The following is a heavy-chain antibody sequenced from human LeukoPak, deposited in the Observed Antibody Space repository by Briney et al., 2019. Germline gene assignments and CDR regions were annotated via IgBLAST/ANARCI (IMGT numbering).Heavy chain of an antibody. Sequence: GESLRISCQGFGYTFTTSWMGWVRQLPGKGLEWMAIIYAGNSDTKYSPSFQGQVSTSTDRSISTAYLQWSSLQASDTAIYFCAILNHPDGRVYWGQGTLVTVSS. V-gene: IGHV5-51*01. J-gene: IGHJ4*02. D-gene: IGHD5-24*01. CDR2: IYAGNSDT. CDR1: GYTFTTSW. CDR3: AILNHPDGRVY.